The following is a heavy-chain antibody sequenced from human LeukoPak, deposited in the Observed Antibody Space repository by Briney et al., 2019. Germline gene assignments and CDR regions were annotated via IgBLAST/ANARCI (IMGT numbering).Heavy chain of an antibody. D-gene: IGHD6-13*01. CDR1: GFTFSSYG. CDR2: ISYDGSNK. V-gene: IGHV3-30*18. J-gene: IGHJ6*02. CDR3: AKGSLYVRAAAGTHGPNRKKNYYYYYGMDV. Sequence: GGSLRLSCAASGFTFSSYGMHWVRQAPGKGLEWVAVISYDGSNKYYADSVKGRFTISRDNSKNTLYLQMNSLRAEDTAVYYCAKGSLYVRAAAGTHGPNRKKNYYYYYGMDVWGQGTTVTVSS.